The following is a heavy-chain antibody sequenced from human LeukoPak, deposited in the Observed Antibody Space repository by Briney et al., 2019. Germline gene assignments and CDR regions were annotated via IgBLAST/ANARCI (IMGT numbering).Heavy chain of an antibody. CDR1: GYTFTSYG. CDR2: ISAYNGNT. CDR3: ARDRGMVRGKYNWFDP. V-gene: IGHV1-18*04. D-gene: IGHD3-10*01. Sequence: ASVRVSCTASGYTFTSYGISWVRQAPGQGLEWMGWISAYNGNTNYAQKLQGRVTMTTDTSTSTAYMELRSRRSDDTAVYYCARDRGMVRGKYNWFDPWGQGTLVTVSS. J-gene: IGHJ5*02.